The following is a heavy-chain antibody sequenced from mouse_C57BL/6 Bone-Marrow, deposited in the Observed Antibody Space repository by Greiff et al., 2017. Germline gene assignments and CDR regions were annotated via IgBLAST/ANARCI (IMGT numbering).Heavy chain of an antibody. D-gene: IGHD4-1*01. CDR2: INPSTGGT. Sequence: EVKLQESGPELVKPGASVKISCKASGYSFTGYYMHWVKQSSEKSLEWIGEINPSTGGTSYNQKFKGKATLTVDKSSSTAYMQLKSLTSEDSAVYYCARETGTGPFDYWGQGTTLTVSS. CDR3: ARETGTGPFDY. V-gene: IGHV1-43*01. J-gene: IGHJ2*01. CDR1: GYSFTGYY.